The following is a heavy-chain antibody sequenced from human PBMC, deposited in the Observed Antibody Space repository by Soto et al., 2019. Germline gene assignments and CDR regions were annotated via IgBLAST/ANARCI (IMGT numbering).Heavy chain of an antibody. D-gene: IGHD3-22*01. J-gene: IGHJ4*02. V-gene: IGHV3-23*01. CDR3: AKRGDSSGYPTSYYFDY. Sequence: EVQLLESGGGLVQPGGSLRLSCVASGFTFSSYAMSWVRQAPGKGLEWVSAINYGGGSTYYADSVKGRFTISRDNSKNTLYLQMNSLRAEDTAVYYCAKRGDSSGYPTSYYFDYWGQVTLVTVSS. CDR1: GFTFSSYA. CDR2: INYGGGST.